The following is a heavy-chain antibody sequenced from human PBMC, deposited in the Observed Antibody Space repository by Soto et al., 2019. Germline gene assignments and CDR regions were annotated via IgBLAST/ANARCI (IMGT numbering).Heavy chain of an antibody. V-gene: IGHV3-30-3*01. CDR1: GFTFSSYA. CDR3: ARDGGKIFGVVIYYGMDV. J-gene: IGHJ6*02. D-gene: IGHD3-3*01. Sequence: SLRLSCAASGFTFSSYAMHWVRQAPGKGLEWVAVISYDGSNKYYADSVKGRFTISRDNSKNTLYLQMNSLRAEDTAVYYCARDGGKIFGVVIYYGMDVWGQGTTVTVSS. CDR2: ISYDGSNK.